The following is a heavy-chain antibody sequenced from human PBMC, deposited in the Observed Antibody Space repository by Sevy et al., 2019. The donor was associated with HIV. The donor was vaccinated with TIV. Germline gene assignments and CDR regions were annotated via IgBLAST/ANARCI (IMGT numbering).Heavy chain of an antibody. CDR1: GFTFSSYA. D-gene: IGHD4-17*01. V-gene: IGHV3-30-3*01. CDR2: ISYDGSNK. J-gene: IGHJ5*02. Sequence: GGSLRLSYAASGFTFSSYAMLWVRQAPGKGLEWVAVISYDGSNKYYADSVKGRFTISRDNSKSTLYLQMNSLRAEDTAVYYCARDQHDYGGNLRTGWFDPWGQGTLVTVSS. CDR3: ARDQHDYGGNLRTGWFDP.